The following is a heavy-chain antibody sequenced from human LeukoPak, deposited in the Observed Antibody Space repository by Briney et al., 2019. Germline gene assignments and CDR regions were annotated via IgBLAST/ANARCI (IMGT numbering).Heavy chain of an antibody. Sequence: GGSLRLSCAASGFTFSSYSFNWVRQVPGKGLEWVSSITTTFYTYYTDSVKGRFTISRDNAKNSLYLQMISLRAEDTAVYYCAKGSPMDVWGQGTTVTVSS. CDR1: GFTFSSYS. V-gene: IGHV3-21*01. D-gene: IGHD3-10*01. CDR3: AKGSPMDV. CDR2: ITTTFYT. J-gene: IGHJ6*02.